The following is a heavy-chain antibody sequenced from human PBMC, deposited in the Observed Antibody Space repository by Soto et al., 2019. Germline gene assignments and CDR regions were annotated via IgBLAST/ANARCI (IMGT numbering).Heavy chain of an antibody. CDR2: ISGPGGTT. CDR3: AKSISFGGVIAYTLDY. V-gene: IGHV3-23*01. J-gene: IGHJ4*02. Sequence: EVQLLESGGGLVQPGGSLRLSCAASGFTFSSYAMTWVRQAPGKGLQWVSGISGPGGTTYYADSVKGRSTISRDNSKTTLYLQVNNLRAEDTAIYYCAKSISFGGVIAYTLDYWGPGALVTVSS. D-gene: IGHD3-16*01. CDR1: GFTFSSYA.